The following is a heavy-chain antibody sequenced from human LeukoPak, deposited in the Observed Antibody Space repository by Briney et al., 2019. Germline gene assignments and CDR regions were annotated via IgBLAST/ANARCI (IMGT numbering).Heavy chain of an antibody. D-gene: IGHD6-13*01. CDR3: ARASSWYYFDY. Sequence: GGSLRLSCAASGFIFSRYEVNWVRQAPGKGLEWVSYISSSGSTIYYADSVKGRFTMSRDNAKNSLYLQMNSLRAEDTAVYYCARASSWYYFDYWGQGTLVTVSS. CDR2: ISSSGSTI. CDR1: GFIFSRYE. J-gene: IGHJ4*02. V-gene: IGHV3-48*03.